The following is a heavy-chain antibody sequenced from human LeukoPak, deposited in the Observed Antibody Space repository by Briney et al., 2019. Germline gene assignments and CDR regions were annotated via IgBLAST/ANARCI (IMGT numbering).Heavy chain of an antibody. Sequence: GGSLRLSCAASGFTFSSFGMHWVRQAPGKGLEWVAVISYDGSNKYYADSVKGRFTISRDNSKNTLYLQMNSLRAEDTAVYYCAKDPMGGPLYYFDYWGQGTLVTVSS. CDR3: AKDPMGGPLYYFDY. D-gene: IGHD1-26*01. CDR1: GFTFSSFG. CDR2: ISYDGSNK. V-gene: IGHV3-30*18. J-gene: IGHJ4*02.